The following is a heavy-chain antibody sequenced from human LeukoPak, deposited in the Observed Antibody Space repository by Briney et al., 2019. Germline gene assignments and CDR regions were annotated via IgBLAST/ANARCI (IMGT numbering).Heavy chain of an antibody. V-gene: IGHV4-34*01. CDR1: GGSFSGYY. CDR2: ISYTGTT. J-gene: IGHJ4*02. Sequence: PSETLSLTCAVYGGSFSGYYWGWIRQPPGKWLEWIGSISYTGTTYYNPSLKSRVTISVDTSKNQLSLKVSSVTAADTAVFYCARDPDFWTGYYYFDYWGQGTLVTVSS. CDR3: ARDPDFWTGYYYFDY. D-gene: IGHD3/OR15-3a*01.